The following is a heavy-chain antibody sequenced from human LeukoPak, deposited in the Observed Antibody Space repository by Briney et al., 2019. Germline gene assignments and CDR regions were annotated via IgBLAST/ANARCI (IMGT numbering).Heavy chain of an antibody. D-gene: IGHD3-3*01. CDR1: GFTFSSYA. CDR2: ISGSGGST. Sequence: GGSLRLSCAASGFTFSSYAMSWVRQAPGKGLEWVSAISGSGGSTYYADSVKGRFTISRDNSKNTLYLQMNSLRAEDTAVYYCAKDKMEDDFWSGYYLGPDYWGQGTLVTVSS. J-gene: IGHJ4*02. CDR3: AKDKMEDDFWSGYYLGPDY. V-gene: IGHV3-23*01.